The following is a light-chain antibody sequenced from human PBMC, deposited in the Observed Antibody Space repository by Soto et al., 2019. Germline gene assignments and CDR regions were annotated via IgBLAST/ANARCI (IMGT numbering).Light chain of an antibody. CDR3: CSLTTSHTYV. CDR1: SSDTAGYNY. CDR2: EVS. V-gene: IGLV2-14*01. Sequence: QSALTQPASVSGSPGQSITISCTGTSSDTAGYNYVSWYQQHPGKAPKLMIYEVSNRPSGVSNRFSGSQSGNTASLTISGLQAEDEADYYCCSLTTSHTYVFGSGSKVAVL. J-gene: IGLJ1*01.